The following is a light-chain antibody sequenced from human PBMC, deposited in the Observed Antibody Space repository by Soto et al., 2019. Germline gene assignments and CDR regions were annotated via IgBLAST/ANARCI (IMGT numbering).Light chain of an antibody. J-gene: IGKJ5*01. V-gene: IGKV3-20*01. Sequence: EIVLTQSPGTLSSSPGERATLSCSSSQTVTSNYLAWYQQKPGQAPRLLFFGASIRATGLPDRFSGGGSGTDFTLTISRLEPEDFAVYYCQQYGSSPPITFGQGTRLEIK. CDR1: QTVTSNY. CDR3: QQYGSSPPIT. CDR2: GAS.